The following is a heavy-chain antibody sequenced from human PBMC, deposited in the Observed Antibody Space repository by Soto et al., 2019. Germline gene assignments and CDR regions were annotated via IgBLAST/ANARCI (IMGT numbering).Heavy chain of an antibody. J-gene: IGHJ4*02. CDR3: ARGSMAVVITPFDY. CDR2: IYTSGST. Sequence: SETLSLTSTVSGGSISGYYWSWIRQPAGKGLEWIGRIYTSGSTNYNPSLKSRVTMSVDTSKNQFSLKLSSVTAADTAVYYCARGSMAVVITPFDYWGQGTLVTVSS. CDR1: GGSISGYY. D-gene: IGHD3-22*01. V-gene: IGHV4-4*07.